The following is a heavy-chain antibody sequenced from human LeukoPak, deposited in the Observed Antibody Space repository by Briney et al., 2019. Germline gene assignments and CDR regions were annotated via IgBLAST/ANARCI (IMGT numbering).Heavy chain of an antibody. V-gene: IGHV4-38-2*02. Sequence: SETLSLTCTVSGYSISSGYYWGWLRQPPGELQGMSGINYHSGTTYNNPSHKSRVTISVDTSKSQFSLKLSSVTAADTAVYYCASSGTKYYDYVWGSYHPGPFDYWGQGTLVTVSS. CDR1: GYSISSGYY. CDR2: NYHSGTT. D-gene: IGHD3-16*02. CDR3: ASSGTKYYDYVWGSYHPGPFDY. J-gene: IGHJ4*02.